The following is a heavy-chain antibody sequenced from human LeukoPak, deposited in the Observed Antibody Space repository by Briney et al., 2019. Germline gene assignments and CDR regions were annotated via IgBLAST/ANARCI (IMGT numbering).Heavy chain of an antibody. CDR1: GFTFSGSA. V-gene: IGHV3-73*01. J-gene: IGHJ4*02. CDR3: TRRLVSGIWDFDY. D-gene: IGHD6-19*01. CDR2: IRNKDNSYAT. Sequence: PGGSLRPSCAASGFTFSGSAMHWVRQASGKGLEWVGRIRNKDNSYATAYAASVKGRFTISRDDSGNMAYLQMNSLKTEDTAVYYCTRRLVSGIWDFDYWGQGARVTVSS.